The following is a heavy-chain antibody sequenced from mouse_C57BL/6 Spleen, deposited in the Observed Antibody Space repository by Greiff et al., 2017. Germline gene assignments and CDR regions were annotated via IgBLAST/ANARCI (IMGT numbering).Heavy chain of an antibody. D-gene: IGHD2-5*01. V-gene: IGHV1-82*01. J-gene: IGHJ3*01. CDR1: GYAFSSSW. CDR3: ATYYSNYPFAY. CDR2: IYPGDGDT. Sequence: VQLQQSGPELVKPGASVKISCKASGYAFSSSWMNWVKQRPGKGLEWIGRIYPGDGDTNYNGKFKGKATLTADKSSSTAYMQRSSLTSEDSAVYFCATYYSNYPFAYWGQGTLVTVAA.